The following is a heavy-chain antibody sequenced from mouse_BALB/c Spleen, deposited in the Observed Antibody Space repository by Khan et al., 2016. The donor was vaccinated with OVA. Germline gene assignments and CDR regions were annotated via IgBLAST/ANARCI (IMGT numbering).Heavy chain of an antibody. J-gene: IGHJ3*01. D-gene: IGHD1-2*01. Sequence: VQLQQSGPEVVEPGASVKMSCRASGYTFTDYSLDWVKQSHGKSLEWIGYIFPNTGDTVYNQKFKTKATLTVNISSSTAHMELRSLTSEDSAVYYCTRSAYGSFAFWGQGTLVTVSA. CDR2: IFPNTGDT. CDR1: GYTFTDYS. V-gene: IGHV1S29*02. CDR3: TRSAYGSFAF.